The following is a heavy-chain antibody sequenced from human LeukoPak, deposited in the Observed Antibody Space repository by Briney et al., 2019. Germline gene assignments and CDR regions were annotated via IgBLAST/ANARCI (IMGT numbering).Heavy chain of an antibody. V-gene: IGHV1-69*02. J-gene: IGHJ4*02. CDR2: IIPILGIA. CDR1: GGTFSSYT. Sequence: SVKVSCKASGGTFSSYTISWVRQAPGQGLEWMGRIIPILGIANYAQKFQGRVTITADKSTSTAYMELSSLRSENTAVYYCASQTYDSSGYYVGYWGQGTLVTVSS. D-gene: IGHD3-22*01. CDR3: ASQTYDSSGYYVGY.